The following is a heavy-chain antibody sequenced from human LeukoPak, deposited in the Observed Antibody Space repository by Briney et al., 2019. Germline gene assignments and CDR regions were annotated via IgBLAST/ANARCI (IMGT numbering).Heavy chain of an antibody. J-gene: IGHJ4*02. CDR1: GYTFTIYS. Sequence: ASVKVSFKASGYTFTIYSISWVRQAPGQGLEWMGVISAYNGNTNYSQKRQGRGTMTTDTSTSTAYMELRRLRSDDTAVYYCGRDVTAIGVYFDYWGQGTLVTVSS. CDR2: ISAYNGNT. V-gene: IGHV1-18*01. D-gene: IGHD2-21*02. CDR3: GRDVTAIGVYFDY.